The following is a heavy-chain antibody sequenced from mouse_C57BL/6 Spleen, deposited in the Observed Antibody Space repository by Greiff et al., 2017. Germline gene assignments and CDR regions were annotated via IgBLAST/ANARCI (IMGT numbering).Heavy chain of an antibody. CDR2: INPYNGDT. D-gene: IGHD2-3*01. J-gene: IGHJ2*01. CDR1: GYSFTGYF. V-gene: IGHV1-20*01. CDR3: ARYDGYYPDY. Sequence: VQLQQSGAELMKPGDSVKISCKASGYSFTGYFMNWVMQSHGKSLEWIGRINPYNGDTFYNQKFKGKATLTVDKSSSTAHMELRSLTSEDSAVYYCARYDGYYPDYWGQGTTLTVSS.